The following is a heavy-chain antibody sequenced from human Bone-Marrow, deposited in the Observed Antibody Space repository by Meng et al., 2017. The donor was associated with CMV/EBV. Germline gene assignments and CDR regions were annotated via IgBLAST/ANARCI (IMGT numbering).Heavy chain of an antibody. CDR1: GFTLSSHW. V-gene: IGHV3-7*01. CDR3: ARDWGASQSSNDY. Sequence: GESLKISCAASGFTLSSHWMSWVRQAPGKGLEWVAMINPDGSGNYYVDSVKGRFTISRDNAKNSLYLQMHSLRAEDTAVYYCARDWGASQSSNDYWGQGTLVTVSS. CDR2: INPDGSGN. D-gene: IGHD3-16*01. J-gene: IGHJ4*02.